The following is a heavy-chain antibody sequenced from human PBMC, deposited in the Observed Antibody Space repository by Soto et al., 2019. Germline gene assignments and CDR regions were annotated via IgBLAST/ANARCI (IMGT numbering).Heavy chain of an antibody. CDR3: ARVPLYTAYDKNWFDP. Sequence: PSETLSLTCTVSGGSISSSSYYWGWIRQPPGKGLEWIGSIFYSGSTYYNPSLKSRVTISVDTSKNQFSLKLSSVTAADTAVYYCARVPLYTAYDKNWFDPWGQGTLVTVSS. CDR1: GGSISSSSYY. D-gene: IGHD3-22*01. V-gene: IGHV4-39*07. CDR2: IFYSGST. J-gene: IGHJ5*02.